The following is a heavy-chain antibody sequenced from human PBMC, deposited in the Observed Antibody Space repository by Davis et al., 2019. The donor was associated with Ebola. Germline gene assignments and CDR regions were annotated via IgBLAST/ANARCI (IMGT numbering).Heavy chain of an antibody. CDR1: GYRFSNYW. J-gene: IGHJ5*02. V-gene: IGHV5-51*01. D-gene: IGHD2-2*01. CDR2: IYPGDSDT. Sequence: KVSCKGSGYRFSNYWIGWVRQMPGRGLEWMGIIYPGDSDTIYSPSFQGQVTISADKSISTAYLQWSSLKASDTAMYYCARQGYCYTTSCNNWFDPWGQGTLVTVSS. CDR3: ARQGYCYTTSCNNWFDP.